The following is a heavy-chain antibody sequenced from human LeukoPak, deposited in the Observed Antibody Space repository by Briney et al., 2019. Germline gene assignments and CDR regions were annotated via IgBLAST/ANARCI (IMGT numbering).Heavy chain of an antibody. J-gene: IGHJ6*02. V-gene: IGHV3-30*04. CDR2: ISYDGSNK. Sequence: GRSLRLSCAASGFTFSSYAMHWVRQAPGKGLEWVAVISYDGSNKYYADSVKGRFTISRDNSKNTLYLQMNSLRAEDTAVYYCARDQIDCSSTSCYNFYYYYGMDVWGQGTTVTVSS. CDR1: GFTFSSYA. D-gene: IGHD2-2*02. CDR3: ARDQIDCSSTSCYNFYYYYGMDV.